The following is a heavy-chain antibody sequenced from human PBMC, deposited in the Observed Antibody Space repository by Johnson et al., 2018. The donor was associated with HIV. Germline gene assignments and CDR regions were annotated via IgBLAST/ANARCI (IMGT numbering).Heavy chain of an antibody. J-gene: IGHJ3*02. CDR2: ISWNSGSI. D-gene: IGHD3-22*01. CDR1: GFTFDDYA. V-gene: IGHV3-9*01. Sequence: VQLVESGGGLVQPGRSLRLSCAASGFTFDDYAMHWVRQAPGKGLEWVSGISWNSGSIGYADSVKGRFTISRDNAKNSLYLQMNSLRAEDTALYYCAKDSTRYYDSSGYKGGAFDIWGQGTMVTVSS. CDR3: AKDSTRYYDSSGYKGGAFDI.